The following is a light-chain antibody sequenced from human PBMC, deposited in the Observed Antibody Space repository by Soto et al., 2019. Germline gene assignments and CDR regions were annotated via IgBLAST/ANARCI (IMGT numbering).Light chain of an antibody. CDR3: QSYDSSLSGLV. CDR1: SSNIGAGYD. J-gene: IGLJ2*01. Sequence: QSVLTQPPSVSGAPGQRVTISCTGSSSNIGAGYDVHWYQQLPGTAPKLLIYGNSNRPSGVPDRFSGSKSGTSASLAITGLQAEDEADYYFQSYDSSLSGLVFGGGTKL. CDR2: GNS. V-gene: IGLV1-40*01.